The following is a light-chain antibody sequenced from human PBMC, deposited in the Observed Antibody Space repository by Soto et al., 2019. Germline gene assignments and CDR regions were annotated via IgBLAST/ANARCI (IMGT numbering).Light chain of an antibody. CDR3: QHYRGYPYT. J-gene: IGKJ2*01. V-gene: IGKV1-16*01. Sequence: DIQMTQSPSSLSASVGDRVTITCRASQDISNYLAWVQQKPGKSTKSLIYAVSTLQSGVPSRFSASGSRSDFTLTLSSLQTEDYATYYCQHYRGYPYTFGQGTKLEIK. CDR1: QDISNY. CDR2: AVS.